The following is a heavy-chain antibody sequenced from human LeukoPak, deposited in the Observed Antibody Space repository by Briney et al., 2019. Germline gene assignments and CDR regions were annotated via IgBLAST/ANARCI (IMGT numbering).Heavy chain of an antibody. D-gene: IGHD6-19*01. CDR1: GGSISSYY. CDR3: ARHKGRIAVAGKGFDY. J-gene: IGHJ4*02. Sequence: SETLSLTCTVSGGSISSYYWSWIRQPPGKGLEWIGYIYYSGSTSYNPSLKSRVTISVDTSKNQFSLKLSSVTAADTAVYYCARHKGRIAVAGKGFDYWGQGTLVTVSS. CDR2: IYYSGST. V-gene: IGHV4-59*08.